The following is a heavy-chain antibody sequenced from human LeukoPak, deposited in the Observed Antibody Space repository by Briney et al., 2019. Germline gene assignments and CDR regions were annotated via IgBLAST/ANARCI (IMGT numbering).Heavy chain of an antibody. J-gene: IGHJ4*02. D-gene: IGHD4-17*01. CDR2: INQDGTEK. Sequence: PGGSLRLSCAASGFTFSSYWMSWVRQAPGEGLEWVAKINQDGTEKAYVDSVRGRFTISRDNAKNSLFLQMNSLRAEDTAVYYCARGEFGDLRYECWGQGSLVTVSS. CDR3: ARGEFGDLRYEC. V-gene: IGHV3-7*03. CDR1: GFTFSSYW.